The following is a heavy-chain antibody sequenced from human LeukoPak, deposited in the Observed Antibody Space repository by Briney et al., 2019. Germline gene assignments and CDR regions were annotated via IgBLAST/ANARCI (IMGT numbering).Heavy chain of an antibody. J-gene: IGHJ4*02. CDR1: GFTVSSNY. CDR3: AAGSSWYVFDY. Sequence: GGSLRLSCAASGFTVSSNYMSWVRQAPGKGLEWVSVIYSGGSTYYADSVKGRFTISRDNSKNTLYLQMNSLRAEDTAVYYCAAGSSWYVFDYWGQGTLVTVSS. D-gene: IGHD6-13*01. V-gene: IGHV3-66*01. CDR2: IYSGGST.